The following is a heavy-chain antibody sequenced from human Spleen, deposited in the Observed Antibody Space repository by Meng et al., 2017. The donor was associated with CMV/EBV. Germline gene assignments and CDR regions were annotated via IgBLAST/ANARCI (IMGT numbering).Heavy chain of an antibody. Sequence: GESLKISCAASGFTFSSYSMNWVRQAPGKGLEWVSSISSSSSYIYYADSVKGRFTISRDNAKNSLYLQMNSLRAEDTAVYYCARGFLTGYYKLYYYYYGMDVWGQGTTVTVSS. J-gene: IGHJ6*02. CDR2: ISSSSSYI. D-gene: IGHD3-9*01. CDR1: GFTFSSYS. CDR3: ARGFLTGYYKLYYYYYGMDV. V-gene: IGHV3-21*01.